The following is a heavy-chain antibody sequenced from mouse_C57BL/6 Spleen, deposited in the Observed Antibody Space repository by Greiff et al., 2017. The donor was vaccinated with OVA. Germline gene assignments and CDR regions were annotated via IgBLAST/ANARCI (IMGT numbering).Heavy chain of an antibody. V-gene: IGHV3-6*01. J-gene: IGHJ4*01. CDR1: GYSITSGYY. CDR2: ISYDGSN. D-gene: IGHD2-12*01. Sequence: ESGPGLVKPSQSLSLTCSVTGYSITSGYYWNWIRQFPGNKLEWMGYISYDGSNNYNPSLKNRISITRDTSKNQFFLKLNSVTTEDTATYYCARNSNDVGAMDYWGQGTSVTVSS. CDR3: ARNSNDVGAMDY.